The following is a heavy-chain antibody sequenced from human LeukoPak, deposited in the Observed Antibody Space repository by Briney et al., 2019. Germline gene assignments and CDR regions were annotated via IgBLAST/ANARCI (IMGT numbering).Heavy chain of an antibody. J-gene: IGHJ4*02. V-gene: IGHV4-38-2*01. CDR3: ATISGTWYVAY. D-gene: IGHD6-13*01. CDR2: IYHSGST. Sequence: SETLSLTRAVSGYSISRGFYWGWIRQPPGKGREGIGNIYHSGSTYYNPSLKSRVTISVDTSKNQFSLNLSSVTAADTALYYCATISGTWYVAYWGQGTLVTVSS. CDR1: GYSISRGFY.